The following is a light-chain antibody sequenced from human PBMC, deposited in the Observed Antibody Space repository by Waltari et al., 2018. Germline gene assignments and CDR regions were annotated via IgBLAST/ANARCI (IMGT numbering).Light chain of an antibody. J-gene: IGKJ1*01. CDR2: LAS. CDR3: MQGLQIPWT. V-gene: IGKV2-28*01. CDR1: HSLLHSNGNTY. Sequence: IGMTRSPLSLPVTPEEPASIPCRSSHSLLHSNGNTYLEWFLPRPGQSPQFLIFLASRRASGVPDRFSGYGSGTDFTLNISRVEAEYVGIYYCMQGLQIPWTFGQGTRADIK.